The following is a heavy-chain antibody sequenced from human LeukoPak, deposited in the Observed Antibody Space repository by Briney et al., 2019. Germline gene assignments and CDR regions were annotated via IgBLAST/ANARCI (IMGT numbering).Heavy chain of an antibody. CDR2: ISWNSGSI. CDR1: GFTFDDYA. Sequence: GRSLRLSCAASGFTFDDYAMHWVRQAPGKGLEWVSGISWNSGSIGYADSVKGRFTISRDNAKNSLYLQMNSLRAEDTALYYCAQGQPGDDYWGQGTLVTVSS. J-gene: IGHJ4*02. D-gene: IGHD7-27*01. V-gene: IGHV3-9*01. CDR3: AQGQPGDDY.